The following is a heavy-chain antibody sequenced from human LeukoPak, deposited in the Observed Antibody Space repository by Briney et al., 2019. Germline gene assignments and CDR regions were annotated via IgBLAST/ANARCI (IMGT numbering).Heavy chain of an antibody. D-gene: IGHD1-7*01. CDR3: ARAGTTEEDAFDI. J-gene: IGHJ3*02. CDR1: GYSISSGYY. Sequence: SETLSLTCTVSGYSISSGYYWGWIRQPPGKGLEWIGSIYHSGSTYYNPSLKSRVTISVDTSKNQFSLKLSSVTAADTAVYYCARAGTTEEDAFDIWGQGTMVTVSS. CDR2: IYHSGST. V-gene: IGHV4-38-2*02.